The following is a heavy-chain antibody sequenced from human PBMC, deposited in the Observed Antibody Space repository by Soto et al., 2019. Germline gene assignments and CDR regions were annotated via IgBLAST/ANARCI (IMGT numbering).Heavy chain of an antibody. J-gene: IGHJ6*02. D-gene: IGHD2-2*02. CDR3: AREYTAWPLAYGLDV. CDR2: IDRSGRT. Sequence: SEPLSLTCAVYGGSFSDDASSSDWYWNWIRQSPGKGLEWIGEIDRSGRTKYNPSLKSRVSISVNTSKNQFSLKLSSVTAADTGVYYCAREYTAWPLAYGLDVWGQGTTVTV. CDR1: GGSFSDDASSSDWY. V-gene: IGHV4-34*01.